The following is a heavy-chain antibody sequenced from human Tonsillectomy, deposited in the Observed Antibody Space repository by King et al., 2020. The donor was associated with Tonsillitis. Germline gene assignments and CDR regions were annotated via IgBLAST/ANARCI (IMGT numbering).Heavy chain of an antibody. J-gene: IGHJ4*02. D-gene: IGHD3-22*01. V-gene: IGHV4-34*01. CDR2: INHSGST. Sequence: VQLQQWGAGLLKPSETLSLTCAVYGGSFSGYYWSWIRQPPGKGLEWIGEINHSGSTNYNPSLKSRVTVSVDTSKNQFSLKLSSVTAADTAVYYCARGGSYYCDSSGYYPLDYWGQGTLVTISS. CDR1: GGSFSGYY. CDR3: ARGGSYYCDSSGYYPLDY.